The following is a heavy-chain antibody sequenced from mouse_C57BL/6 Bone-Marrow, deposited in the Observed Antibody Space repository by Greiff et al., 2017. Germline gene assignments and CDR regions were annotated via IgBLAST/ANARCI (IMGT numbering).Heavy chain of an antibody. CDR1: GFNIKDDY. J-gene: IGHJ3*01. CDR2: IDPENGDT. Sequence: VQLQQSGAELVRPGASVKLSCTASGFNIKDDYMHWVKQRPEQGLEWIGWIDPENGDTEYASKFQGKATITADTSSNTAYLQLSSLTSEDTAVYYCTPDDYPFAYWGQGTLVTVSA. CDR3: TPDDYPFAY. D-gene: IGHD2-4*01. V-gene: IGHV14-4*01.